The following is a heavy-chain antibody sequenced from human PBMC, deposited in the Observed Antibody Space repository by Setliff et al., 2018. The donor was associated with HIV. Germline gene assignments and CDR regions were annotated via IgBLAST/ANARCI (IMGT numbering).Heavy chain of an antibody. CDR2: IYPGDSDT. CDR3: ARHTPVKAYYYYMDV. V-gene: IGHV5-51*01. J-gene: IGHJ6*03. Sequence: PGESLXISCKGSGYSFTSYWTGWVRQMHGKGLEWMGIIYPGDSDTRYSPSFQGQVTISADKSISTAYLQWSSLKASDTAMYYCARHTPVKAYYYYMDVWGKGTTVTVSS. CDR1: GYSFTSYW.